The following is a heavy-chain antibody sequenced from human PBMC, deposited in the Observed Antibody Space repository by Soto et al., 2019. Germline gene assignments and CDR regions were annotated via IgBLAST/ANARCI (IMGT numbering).Heavy chain of an antibody. CDR1: GYTFITYG. D-gene: IGHD6-6*01. Sequence: ASVKVSCKPSGYTFITYGISWVRQAPGQGLEWMGWISVYNGNTKYGQKFQGRVTMTTDTSTNTAYMELRSLRSDDTAVYYCARDSLAARPGWFDPWGQGTLVTVSS. V-gene: IGHV1-18*01. CDR3: ARDSLAARPGWFDP. J-gene: IGHJ5*02. CDR2: ISVYNGNT.